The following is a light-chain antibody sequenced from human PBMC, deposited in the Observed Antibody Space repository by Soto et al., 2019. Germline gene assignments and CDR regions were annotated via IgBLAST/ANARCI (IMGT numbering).Light chain of an antibody. CDR3: QQYNNLPPWT. CDR1: QSVSSN. CDR2: GAS. J-gene: IGKJ1*01. Sequence: EIVMKLSPATLSVTTGERATLSCRASQSVSSNLAWYQQKPGQAPRLLIYGASTRATGIPARFSGSGSGTEFTLTISSLQSEDFAVYYCQQYNNLPPWTFGQG. V-gene: IGKV3-15*01.